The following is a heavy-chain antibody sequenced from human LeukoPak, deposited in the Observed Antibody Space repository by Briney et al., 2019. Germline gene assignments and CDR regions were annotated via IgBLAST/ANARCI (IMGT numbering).Heavy chain of an antibody. CDR1: GYTFTNSG. J-gene: IGHJ4*02. V-gene: IGHV1-18*01. D-gene: IGHD3-10*02. CDR2: ISGYNGNT. Sequence: GASVKVSCKTSGYTFTNSGINWVRQAPGQGLAWMGWISGYNGNTNYAQKLQGRVTMTTDTSTGTAYMELRSLRSDDTAVYYCARAGDKLYSDFWGQGTLVTVSS. CDR3: ARAGDKLYSDF.